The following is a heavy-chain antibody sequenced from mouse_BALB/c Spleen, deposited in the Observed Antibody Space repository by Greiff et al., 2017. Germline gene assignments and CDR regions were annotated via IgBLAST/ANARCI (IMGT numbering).Heavy chain of an antibody. Sequence: DVMLVESGGGLVKPGGSLKLSCAASGFTFSSYAMSWVRQSPEKRLEWVAEISSGGSYTYYPDTVTGRFTISRDNAKNTLYLEMSSLRSEDTAMYYCARDRDDGYYRRFAYWGQGTLVTVSA. J-gene: IGHJ3*01. CDR1: GFTFSSYA. V-gene: IGHV5-9-4*01. CDR3: ARDRDDGYYRRFAY. D-gene: IGHD2-3*01. CDR2: ISSGGSYT.